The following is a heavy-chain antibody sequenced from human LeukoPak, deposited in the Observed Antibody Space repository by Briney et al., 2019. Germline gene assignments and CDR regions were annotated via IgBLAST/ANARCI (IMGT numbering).Heavy chain of an antibody. V-gene: IGHV4-39*01. CDR3: ARGEGVLLWFGESPDAFDI. D-gene: IGHD3-10*01. CDR2: IYYSGST. Sequence: SETLSLTCTVSGGSIISSSYYWGWIRQPPGKGLEWIGSIYYSGSTYYNPSLKSRVTISVDTSKNQFSLKLSSVTAADTAVYYCARGEGVLLWFGESPDAFDIWGQGTMVTVSS. J-gene: IGHJ3*02. CDR1: GGSIISSSYY.